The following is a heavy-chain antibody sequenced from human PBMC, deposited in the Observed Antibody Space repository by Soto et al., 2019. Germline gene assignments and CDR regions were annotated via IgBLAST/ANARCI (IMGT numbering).Heavy chain of an antibody. J-gene: IGHJ4*02. V-gene: IGHV3-11*01. CDR2: ISNSGSIT. CDR1: GFTFSDYY. D-gene: IGHD3-16*01. CDR3: ARDHGGGGLTLDY. Sequence: QVHLEESGGGLVKPGGSLRLSCTASGFTFSDYYMGWIRQAPGKGLEGVSDISNSGSITHHADSVEGRFTISRDNAKNSLYLQMNSLRPEDSAIYYCARDHGGGGLTLDYWGQGTLVTVSS.